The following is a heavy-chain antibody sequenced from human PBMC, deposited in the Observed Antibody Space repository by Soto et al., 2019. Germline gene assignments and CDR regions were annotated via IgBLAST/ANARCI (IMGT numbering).Heavy chain of an antibody. J-gene: IGHJ3*02. CDR3: ARELLFYDSDGFSWDDAFDI. Sequence: PSETLSLPCSGSGCSLSSSAYSWSWIRQPPGKGLEWIGFIYQSGSTYYNPSLKSRVTMSLDRPKNQFSLKLSSVTAADTAVYYCARELLFYDSDGFSWDDAFDIWGQGTMVTVSS. CDR1: GCSLSSSAYS. CDR2: IYQSGST. D-gene: IGHD3-22*01. V-gene: IGHV4-30-2*01.